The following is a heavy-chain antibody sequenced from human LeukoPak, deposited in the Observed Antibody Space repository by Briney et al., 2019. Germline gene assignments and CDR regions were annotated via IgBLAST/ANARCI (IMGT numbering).Heavy chain of an antibody. CDR2: INHSGST. D-gene: IGHD3-22*01. CDR1: GGSFSGYY. Sequence: PSETLSLTCAVYGGSFSGYYWSWIRQPPGKGLEWIGEINHSGSTNYNPSLKSRVTISVDTSKNQFSLKLSSVTAADTAVYYCAVGESIGDSSGYYPPDYWGQGTLVTVSS. V-gene: IGHV4-34*01. CDR3: AVGESIGDSSGYYPPDY. J-gene: IGHJ4*02.